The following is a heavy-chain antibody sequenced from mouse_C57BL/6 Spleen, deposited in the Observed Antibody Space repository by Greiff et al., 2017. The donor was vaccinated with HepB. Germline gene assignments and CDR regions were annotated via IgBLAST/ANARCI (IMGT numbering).Heavy chain of an antibody. D-gene: IGHD2-4*01. V-gene: IGHV1-64*01. CDR2: IHPNSGST. CDR1: GYTFTSYW. Sequence: VQLQQSGAELVKPGASVKLSCKASGYTFTSYWMHWVKQRPGQGLEWIGMIHPNSGSTNYNEKFKSKATLTVDKSSSTAYMQLSSLTSEDSAVYYCARGLYYDYDYFDYWGQGTTLTVSS. J-gene: IGHJ2*01. CDR3: ARGLYYDYDYFDY.